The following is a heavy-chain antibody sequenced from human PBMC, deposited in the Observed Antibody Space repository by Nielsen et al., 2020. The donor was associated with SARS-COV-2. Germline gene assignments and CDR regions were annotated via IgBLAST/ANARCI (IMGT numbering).Heavy chain of an antibody. J-gene: IGHJ3*02. CDR3: ARGSGSPFGAFDI. CDR1: GFTFDDYA. D-gene: IGHD3-10*01. V-gene: IGHV3-9*01. CDR2: ISWNSGSI. Sequence: SLKISCAASGFTFDDYAMHWVRQAPGKGLEWVSGISWNSGSIGYADSVKGRFTISRDNAKNSLYLQMNSLRAEDTAVYYCARGSGSPFGAFDIWGQGTMVTVSS.